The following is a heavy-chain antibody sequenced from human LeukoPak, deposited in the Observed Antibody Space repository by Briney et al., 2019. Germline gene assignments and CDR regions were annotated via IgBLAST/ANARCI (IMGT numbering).Heavy chain of an antibody. CDR1: GGSFSGYY. CDR3: AREAGYSSSYYYYMDV. V-gene: IGHV4-34*01. CDR2: INHSGST. J-gene: IGHJ6*03. D-gene: IGHD6-13*01. Sequence: SETLSLTCAVYGGSFSGYYWSWIRQPPGKGLEWIGEINHSGSTNYNPSLKSRVTISVDTSKNQFSPKLSSVTAADTAVYYCAREAGYSSSYYYYMDVWGKGTTVTVSS.